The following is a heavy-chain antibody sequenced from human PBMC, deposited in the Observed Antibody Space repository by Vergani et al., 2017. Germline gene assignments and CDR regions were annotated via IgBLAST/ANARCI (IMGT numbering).Heavy chain of an antibody. D-gene: IGHD2-2*01. Sequence: QVQLVQSGAEVKKPGSSVKVSCKASGGTFSSYAISWVRQAPGQGLEWMGGIIPIFGTANYAQKFQGRVTITADESTSTAYMELSSLIAEDTAVYYCARDSCRSTSCYALDHDYYYMDVWGKGTTVTVSS. V-gene: IGHV1-69*13. CDR3: ARDSCRSTSCYALDHDYYYMDV. CDR1: GGTFSSYA. CDR2: IIPIFGTA. J-gene: IGHJ6*03.